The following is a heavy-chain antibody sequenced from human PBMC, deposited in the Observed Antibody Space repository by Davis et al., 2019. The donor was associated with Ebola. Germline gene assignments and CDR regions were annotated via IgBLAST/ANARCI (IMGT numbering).Heavy chain of an antibody. V-gene: IGHV1-69*13. CDR1: GYTFTGYY. J-gene: IGHJ3*02. CDR2: IIPIFGTA. Sequence: AASVKVSCKASGYTFTGYYMHWVRQAPGQGLEWMGGIIPIFGTANYAQKFQGRVTITADESTSTAYMELSSLRSEDTAMYYCARSYTAMAHDAFDIWGQGTMVTVSS. D-gene: IGHD5-18*01. CDR3: ARSYTAMAHDAFDI.